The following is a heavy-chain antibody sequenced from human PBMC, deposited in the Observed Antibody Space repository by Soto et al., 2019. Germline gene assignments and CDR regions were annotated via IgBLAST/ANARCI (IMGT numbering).Heavy chain of an antibody. CDR2: IYWNDDK. D-gene: IGHD1-1*01. J-gene: IGHJ3*02. Sequence: QITLKESGPTLVKPTQTLTLTCTFSGFSLSTSGVGVGWIRQPPGKALEWLALIYWNDDKRYSPSLKSRLTITKDTSKNQVVLTMTSMDPVDTATYYCAHRPLGRAGGAFDIWGQGTMVTVSS. V-gene: IGHV2-5*01. CDR3: AHRPLGRAGGAFDI. CDR1: GFSLSTSGVG.